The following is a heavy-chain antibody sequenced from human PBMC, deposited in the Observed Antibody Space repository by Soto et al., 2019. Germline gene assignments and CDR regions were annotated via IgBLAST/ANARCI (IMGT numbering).Heavy chain of an antibody. J-gene: IGHJ4*02. V-gene: IGHV3-23*01. CDR3: ARDWVQRDNWNEGHY. D-gene: IGHD1-20*01. CDR1: GFTFSSYA. Sequence: EVQLLESGGGLVLPGASLRLSCAASGFTFSSYAMTWVRQTPGKGLDWVSSLSSRDSKAYYADSVKARFTISRDNSKRTQYLQMNSLRGDDTAIYYCARDWVQRDNWNEGHYWGQGTLVTVSS. CDR2: LSSRDSKA.